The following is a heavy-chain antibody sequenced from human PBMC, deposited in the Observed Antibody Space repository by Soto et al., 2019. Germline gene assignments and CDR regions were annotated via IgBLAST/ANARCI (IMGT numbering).Heavy chain of an antibody. J-gene: IGHJ6*02. D-gene: IGHD3-3*01. Sequence: PGGSLRLSCAASVFTFSSYSMNWVRQAPGKGLEWVSYISSSSSTIYYADSVKGRFTISRDNSKNTLYLQMNSLRPEDTAVFYCAKDFVWSGFRKHYYGLDVWGPGTTVTVSS. V-gene: IGHV3-48*01. CDR2: ISSSSSTI. CDR3: AKDFVWSGFRKHYYGLDV. CDR1: VFTFSSYS.